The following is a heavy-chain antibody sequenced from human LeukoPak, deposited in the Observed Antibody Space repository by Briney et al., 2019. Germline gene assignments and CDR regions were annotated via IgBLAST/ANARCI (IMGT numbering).Heavy chain of an antibody. V-gene: IGHV3-30*03. CDR1: GLTFSSYG. CDR3: ARGDKY. J-gene: IGHJ4*02. Sequence: GGSLRLSCAASGLTFSSYGMHWVRQAPGKGLEWVAVISYDGSNKYYADSVKGRFTISRDNSKNTLYLQMNSLRAEDTAVYYCARGDKYWGQGTLVTVSS. D-gene: IGHD5-24*01. CDR2: ISYDGSNK.